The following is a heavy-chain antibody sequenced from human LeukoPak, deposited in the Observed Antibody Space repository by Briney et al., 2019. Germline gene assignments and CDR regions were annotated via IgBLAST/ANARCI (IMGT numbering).Heavy chain of an antibody. Sequence: GGSLRISCAASGFSFRSYAMSWVRQAPGKGLEWVSAIRGSGTNTYYADSVKGRFSISRDNSKNTLYLQMDSLRAEDAAVYYCARLLYYYDSSIYQRYFDYWGQGTLVTVSS. CDR2: IRGSGTNT. CDR3: ARLLYYYDSSIYQRYFDY. J-gene: IGHJ4*02. CDR1: GFSFRSYA. D-gene: IGHD3-22*01. V-gene: IGHV3-23*01.